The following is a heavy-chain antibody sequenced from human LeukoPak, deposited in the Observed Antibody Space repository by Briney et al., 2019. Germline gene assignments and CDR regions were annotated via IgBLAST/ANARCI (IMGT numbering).Heavy chain of an antibody. J-gene: IGHJ3*02. D-gene: IGHD3-3*01. CDR3: ATLEARYYDFWSGYSAASAFDI. CDR1: GFTFSSYG. CDR2: IWYDGSNK. Sequence: PGGSLRLSCAASGFTFSSYGMHWVRQAPGKGLEWVAFIWYDGSNKYYADSVKGRFTISRDNSKNTLYLQMNSLRAEDTAVYYCATLEARYYDFWSGYSAASAFDIWGQGTMVTVSS. V-gene: IGHV3-30*02.